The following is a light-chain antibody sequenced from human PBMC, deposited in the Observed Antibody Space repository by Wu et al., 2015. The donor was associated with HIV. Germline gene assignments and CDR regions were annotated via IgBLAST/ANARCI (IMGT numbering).Light chain of an antibody. V-gene: IGKV1-27*01. J-gene: IGKJ1*01. CDR3: QKYNTAPWT. Sequence: DIQMTQSPSSLSASVGDRVTITCRASQGISNFLAWYQQKPGKPPKVLIYAASTLQSGVPSRGVYGSGSGTDFTLTISSLQPEDVATYYCQKYNTAPWTFGQGTKVEMK. CDR1: QGISNF. CDR2: AAS.